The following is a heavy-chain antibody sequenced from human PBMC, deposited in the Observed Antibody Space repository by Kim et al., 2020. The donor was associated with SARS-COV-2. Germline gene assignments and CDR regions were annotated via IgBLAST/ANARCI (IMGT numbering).Heavy chain of an antibody. D-gene: IGHD3-9*01. J-gene: IGHJ3*02. V-gene: IGHV3-15*01. CDR3: TTDLLRYFEGGVDAFDI. Sequence: VKGRFTISRDDSKNTLYLQMNSLKTEDTAVYYCTTDLLRYFEGGVDAFDIWGQGTMVTVSS.